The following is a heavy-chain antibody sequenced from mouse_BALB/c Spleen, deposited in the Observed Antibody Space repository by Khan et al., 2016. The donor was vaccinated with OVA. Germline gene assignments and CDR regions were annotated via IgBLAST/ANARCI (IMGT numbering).Heavy chain of an antibody. V-gene: IGHV3-2*02. CDR1: GYSITSGYA. CDR3: ARGNYYGYYFDY. Sequence: EVELVESGPGLVKPSQSLSLTCTVTGYSITSGYAWNWIRQFPGSKLEWMGYISYSGGTSYNPSLKSRISITRDTSKNQFFLQLISVTTEDTATYYCARGNYYGYYFDYWGQGTTLTVSS. CDR2: ISYSGGT. J-gene: IGHJ2*01. D-gene: IGHD1-1*01.